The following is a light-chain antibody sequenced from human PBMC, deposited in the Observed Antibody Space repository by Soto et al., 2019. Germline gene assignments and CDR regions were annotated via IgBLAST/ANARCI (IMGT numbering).Light chain of an antibody. CDR2: DVN. Sequence: QSVLTQPPSASGSPGQSLTISCTGTSSDVGANNYVSWYQQNPGKAPKLMLYDVNKRPSGVPDRFSGSKSGNTASLTVSGLQAEDEADYYCSSYAGGNNWVFGGGTKLTVL. V-gene: IGLV2-8*01. CDR1: SSDVGANNY. J-gene: IGLJ3*02. CDR3: SSYAGGNNWV.